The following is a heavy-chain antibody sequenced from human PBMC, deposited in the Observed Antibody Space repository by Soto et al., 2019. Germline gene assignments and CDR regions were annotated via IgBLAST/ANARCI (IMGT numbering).Heavy chain of an antibody. CDR1: GFTFSSYG. V-gene: IGHV3-23*01. CDR2: ISGSGGST. J-gene: IGHJ4*02. CDR3: AKVGSGDRFYFDY. D-gene: IGHD6-19*01. Sequence: GGSLRLSCAASGFTFSSYGRSWVRQAPGKGLEWVSGISGSGGSTYYADSVKGRFTISRDNSKNTLYLQMNSLRAEDTAVYYCAKVGSGDRFYFDYWGQGTLVTVSS.